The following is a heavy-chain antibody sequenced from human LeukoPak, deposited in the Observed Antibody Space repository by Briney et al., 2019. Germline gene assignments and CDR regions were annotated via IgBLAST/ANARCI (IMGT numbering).Heavy chain of an antibody. Sequence: SETLSLTCTVSGGSISSSSYYWGWIRQPPGKGLEWIGSIYHSGSTYYNPSLKSRVTISVDTSKNQFSLKLSSVTAADTAVYYCESGWYGRDYWGQGTLVTVSS. CDR3: ESGWYGRDY. CDR1: GGSISSSSYY. CDR2: IYHSGST. V-gene: IGHV4-39*01. J-gene: IGHJ4*02. D-gene: IGHD6-19*01.